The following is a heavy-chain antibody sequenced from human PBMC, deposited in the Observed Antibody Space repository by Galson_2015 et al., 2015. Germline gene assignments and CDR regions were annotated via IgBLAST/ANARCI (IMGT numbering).Heavy chain of an antibody. CDR3: ARPRNYYDSSSFYAFDI. V-gene: IGHV4-39*01. CDR2: GST. Sequence: GSTYYNPSLKSRVTISVDTSKNQFSLKLSSVTAADTSVYYCARPRNYYDSSSFYAFDIWGQGTMVTVSS. J-gene: IGHJ3*02. D-gene: IGHD3-22*01.